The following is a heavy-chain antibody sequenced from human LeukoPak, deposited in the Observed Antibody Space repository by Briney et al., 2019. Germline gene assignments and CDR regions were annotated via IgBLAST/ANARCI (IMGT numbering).Heavy chain of an antibody. J-gene: IGHJ5*02. D-gene: IGHD6-13*01. CDR3: ARALDYSDNWYRFDP. CDR1: GYTFTSYG. Sequence: ASVTVSCKASGYTFTSYGISWVRQAPGQGLEWMGWISAYNGNTNYAQKFQGRLTMTGDTSIGTAYMELTSLRSEDTAVYYCARALDYSDNWYRFDPWGQGTLVTVSS. CDR2: ISAYNGNT. V-gene: IGHV1-18*01.